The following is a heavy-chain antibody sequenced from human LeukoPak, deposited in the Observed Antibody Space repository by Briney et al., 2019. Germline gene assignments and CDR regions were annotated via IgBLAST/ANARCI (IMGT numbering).Heavy chain of an antibody. CDR1: GGSISTTTYY. D-gene: IGHD5/OR15-5a*01. Sequence: SETLSLTCTVSGGSISTTTYYWAWMRQPRGKGLEWIGTLYYSGTTYYNPSLENRVTISVDTSKSQFSLKLSSVTAADTAVYYCARERSTDGVDYWGQGTLVTVSS. J-gene: IGHJ4*02. CDR2: LYYSGTT. CDR3: ARERSTDGVDY. V-gene: IGHV4-39*07.